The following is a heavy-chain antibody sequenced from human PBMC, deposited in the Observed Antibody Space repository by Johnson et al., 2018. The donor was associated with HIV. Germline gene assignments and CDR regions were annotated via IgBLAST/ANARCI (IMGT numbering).Heavy chain of an antibody. Sequence: QVQLVESGGGVVQPGRSLRLSCTASGFTFSTYDMHWVRQAPGKGLEWVAIISYDGSNKYYADSVKGRFTISRDNSKNTLYLRMNSLRAEDTAVYYCAKGGLRFNMVRGGSDAFDIWGQGTMVTVSS. J-gene: IGHJ3*02. V-gene: IGHV3-30*18. CDR2: ISYDGSNK. CDR3: AKGGLRFNMVRGGSDAFDI. CDR1: GFTFSTYD. D-gene: IGHD3-10*01.